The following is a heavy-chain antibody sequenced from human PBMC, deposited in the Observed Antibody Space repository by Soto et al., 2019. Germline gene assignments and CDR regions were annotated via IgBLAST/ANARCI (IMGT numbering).Heavy chain of an antibody. CDR1: GYTFNAFY. CDR2: INPSGDGT. Sequence: ASVKVSCKALGYTFNAFYMHWVRQAPGQGLEWMGVINPSGDGTSYAQKFQGRVTMTRDTSTSTVYMELSSLRSEDTAVYYCARVALGYDYADVWGQGTTVTVPS. J-gene: IGHJ6*02. D-gene: IGHD4-17*01. CDR3: ARVALGYDYADV. V-gene: IGHV1-46*02.